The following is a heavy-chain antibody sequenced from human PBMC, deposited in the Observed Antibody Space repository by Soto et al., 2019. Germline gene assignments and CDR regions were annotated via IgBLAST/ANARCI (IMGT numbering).Heavy chain of an antibody. CDR3: ARGPLRGDYYYYMDV. V-gene: IGHV3-74*01. CDR1: GFTFSSYW. D-gene: IGHD3-16*01. Sequence: GGSLRFSCAASGFTFSSYWMHWVRQAPGKGLVWVSRINSDGSSTSYADSVKGRFTISRDNAKNTLYLQMNSLRAEDTAVYYCARGPLRGDYYYYMDVWGKGTTVTVSS. CDR2: INSDGSST. J-gene: IGHJ6*03.